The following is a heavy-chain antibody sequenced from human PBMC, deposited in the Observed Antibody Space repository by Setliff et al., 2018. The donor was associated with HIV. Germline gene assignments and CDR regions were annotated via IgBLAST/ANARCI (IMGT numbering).Heavy chain of an antibody. CDR3: ARQVYHDSGYYLDH. D-gene: IGHD3-22*01. CDR2: MHYSGNT. J-gene: IGHJ4*02. CDR1: GDSIRSYY. V-gene: IGHV4-59*01. Sequence: SETLSLTCSVSGDSIRSYYWNWIRQSPGKGLEWVGYMHYSGNTRSNPSLKSRVTMSVDTSKNQFSLELTSVTTADTALYYCARQVYHDSGYYLDHWGQGTLVTVSS.